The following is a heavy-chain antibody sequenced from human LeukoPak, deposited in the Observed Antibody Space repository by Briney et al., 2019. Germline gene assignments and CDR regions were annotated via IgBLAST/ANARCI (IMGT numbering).Heavy chain of an antibody. CDR1: GFSFGIYW. V-gene: IGHV3-23*01. J-gene: IGHJ5*02. CDR2: ITTTGGNT. Sequence: PGGSLRLSCAASGFSFGIYWMGWVRQAPGKGLEWVSTITTTGGNTYYADSVKGRFTISRDNSKNTLYVQMNSLRAEDTAMYYCAKEVAFSNGYSSPNNWYDPWGQGTLVTVSS. D-gene: IGHD2-21*01. CDR3: AKEVAFSNGYSSPNNWYDP.